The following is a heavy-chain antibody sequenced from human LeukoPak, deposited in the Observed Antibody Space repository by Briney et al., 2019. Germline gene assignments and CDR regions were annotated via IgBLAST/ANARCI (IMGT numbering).Heavy chain of an antibody. Sequence: QMQLQESGPGLVKPSQTLSLACTVSVGSISNGDYYWRWIRQPPGKGLEWIGYIYYSGPTYYTPSLKSRLTISVDTSKNQFSLKLSSVTAADTAVYYCARVVRWFDPWGQGTLVTVSS. J-gene: IGHJ5*02. CDR2: IYYSGPT. V-gene: IGHV4-30-4*08. CDR1: VGSISNGDYY. CDR3: ARVVRWFDP.